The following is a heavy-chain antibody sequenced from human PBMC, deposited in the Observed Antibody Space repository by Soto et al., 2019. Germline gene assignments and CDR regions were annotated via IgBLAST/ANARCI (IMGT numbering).Heavy chain of an antibody. D-gene: IGHD3-22*01. V-gene: IGHV4-61*08. J-gene: IGHJ6*02. Sequence: SETQCLTCTVSSGYVRSGGYYWSWVRQHPGKGLEWVGTIDYTGSANYNPSLKSRVTISVDTSKNQFSLKLSSVTAADTAVYYCARGDYDSSGYYYFGYYYYGMDVWGQGTTVTVSS. CDR3: ARGDYDSSGYYYFGYYYYGMDV. CDR2: IDYTGSA. CDR1: SGYVRSGGYY.